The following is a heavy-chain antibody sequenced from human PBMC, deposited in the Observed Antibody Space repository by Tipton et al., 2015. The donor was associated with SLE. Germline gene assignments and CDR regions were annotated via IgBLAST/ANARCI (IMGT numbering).Heavy chain of an antibody. D-gene: IGHD4-23*01. V-gene: IGHV3-23*01. Sequence: FIISRDNSKNTLYLQMNSLRAEDTAVYYCAKGLTTVATGSYFDYWGQGTLVTVSS. J-gene: IGHJ4*02. CDR3: AKGLTTVATGSYFDY.